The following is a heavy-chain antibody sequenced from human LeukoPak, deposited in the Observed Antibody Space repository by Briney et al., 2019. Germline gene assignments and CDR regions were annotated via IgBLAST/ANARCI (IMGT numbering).Heavy chain of an antibody. CDR3: AKSGCSSTSCYLNY. J-gene: IGHJ4*02. CDR1: GFDFSVYG. D-gene: IGHD2-2*01. Sequence: RLSCAASGFDFSVYGMHWARQAPGKGPDWVAVISYDGSDKYYADSVKGRFTISRDNSKNTLYLQMNTLRTDDTAVYYCAKSGCSSTSCYLNYWGPGTLVTVSS. V-gene: IGHV3-30*18. CDR2: ISYDGSDK.